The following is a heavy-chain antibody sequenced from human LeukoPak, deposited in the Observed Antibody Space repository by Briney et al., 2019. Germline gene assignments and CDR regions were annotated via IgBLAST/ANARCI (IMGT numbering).Heavy chain of an antibody. V-gene: IGHV3-48*01. J-gene: IGHJ4*02. CDR1: GFTFSSYW. CDR3: ARAGSNYYDSSGYLPGLEFRY. D-gene: IGHD3-22*01. CDR2: ISSSSSTI. Sequence: AGGSLRLSCAASGFTFSSYWMSWVRQAPGKGLEWVSYISSSSSTIYYADSVKGRFTISRDNAKNSLYLQMNSLRAEDTAVYYCARAGSNYYDSSGYLPGLEFRYWGQGTLVTVSS.